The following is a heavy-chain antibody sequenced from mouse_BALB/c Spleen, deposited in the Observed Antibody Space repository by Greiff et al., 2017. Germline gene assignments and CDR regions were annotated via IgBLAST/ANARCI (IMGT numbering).Heavy chain of an antibody. CDR2: IYPGSGNT. J-gene: IGHJ2*01. Sequence: QVQLQQSGAELVRPGTSVKISCKASGYAFTNYWLGWVKQRPGHGLEWIGDIYPGSGNTYYNEKFKVNATLTADKSSSTAYMQLSSLTSEDSAVYFCAGGDYEGFDYWGQGTTLTVSS. CDR3: AGGDYEGFDY. CDR1: GYAFTNYW. V-gene: IGHV1-63*01. D-gene: IGHD2-4*01.